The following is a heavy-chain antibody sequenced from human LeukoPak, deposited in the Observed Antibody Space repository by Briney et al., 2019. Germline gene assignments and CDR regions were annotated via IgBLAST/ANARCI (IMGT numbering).Heavy chain of an antibody. D-gene: IGHD2-15*01. CDR1: GGSISSSNYN. CDR2: IYYSGSV. J-gene: IGHJ4*02. V-gene: IGHV4-39*07. Sequence: PSETLSLTCTVSGGSISSSNYNWGWIRQPPGKGLEWIGSIYYSGSVYYNPSLKSRVTISADTSKNEFSLKLSSVTAADTAVYYCATRSTGVAATFDSWGQGALVTVSS. CDR3: ATRSTGVAATFDS.